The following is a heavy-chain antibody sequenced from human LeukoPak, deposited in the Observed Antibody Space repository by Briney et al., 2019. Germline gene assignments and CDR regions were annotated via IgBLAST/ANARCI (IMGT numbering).Heavy chain of an antibody. J-gene: IGHJ4*02. CDR2: IKGDGSEK. V-gene: IGHV3-7*01. CDR3: VKQAGVY. D-gene: IGHD6-19*01. Sequence: GGSLKLSCAASGFTISNLWMTWVRQAPGKGLECVANIKGDGSEKNYVDSVKGRCTISRGDAKNSLYLQMNSLRAEDTAVYYCVKQAGVYWGQGTLVTVSS. CDR1: GFTISNLW.